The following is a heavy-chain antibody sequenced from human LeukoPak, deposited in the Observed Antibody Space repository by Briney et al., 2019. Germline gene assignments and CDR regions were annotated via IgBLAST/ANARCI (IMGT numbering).Heavy chain of an antibody. D-gene: IGHD3-22*01. CDR3: ARRGVVIRVILVGFHKEAYYFDS. J-gene: IGHJ4*02. Sequence: GGSLRLSCAVSGITLSNYGMSWVRQAPGKGLEWVAGISDSGGSTNYADSVKGRFTISRDNPKNTLYLQMNSLRAEDTAVYFCARRGVVIRVILVGFHKEAYYFDSWGQGALVTVSS. V-gene: IGHV3-23*01. CDR2: ISDSGGST. CDR1: GITLSNYG.